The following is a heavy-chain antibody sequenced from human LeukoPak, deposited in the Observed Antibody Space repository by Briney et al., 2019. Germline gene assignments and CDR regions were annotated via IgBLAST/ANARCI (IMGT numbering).Heavy chain of an antibody. CDR2: IYTSGST. J-gene: IGHJ4*02. CDR3: AREQWAYRSYYASSGYHDY. V-gene: IGHV4-61*02. D-gene: IGHD3-22*01. CDR1: GGSISSGSYF. Sequence: SETLSLTCTVSGGSISSGSYFWSWIRQPAGKGLEWIGRIYTSGSTNYSPSLKSRVTISVDTSRNQFSLNLTSVTAADTAMYYCAREQWAYRSYYASSGYHDYWGQGTLVTVSS.